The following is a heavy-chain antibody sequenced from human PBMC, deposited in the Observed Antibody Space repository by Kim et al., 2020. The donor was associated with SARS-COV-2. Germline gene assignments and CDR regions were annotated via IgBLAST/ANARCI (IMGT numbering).Heavy chain of an antibody. J-gene: IGHJ4*02. D-gene: IGHD3-10*01. CDR1: GFTFSSYG. V-gene: IGHV3-33*06. Sequence: GGSLRLSCAASGFTFSSYGMHWVRQAPGKGLEWVAVIWYDGSNKYYADSEKGRFTISRDNSKNTRYLQMNSLRAEDTAVYYCAKDQRDYYYGSGSFLYYFDDWGQGTLVTVSS. CDR2: IWYDGSNK. CDR3: AKDQRDYYYGSGSFLYYFDD.